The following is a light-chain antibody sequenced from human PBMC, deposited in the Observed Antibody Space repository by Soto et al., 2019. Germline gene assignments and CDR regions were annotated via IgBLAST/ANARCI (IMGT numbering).Light chain of an antibody. J-gene: IGLJ1*01. CDR1: SSDVGGYNY. CDR2: DVS. V-gene: IGLV2-11*01. CDR3: CSYAGSYSFV. Sequence: QSALTQPRSVSGSPGQSVTISCTGTSSDVGGYNYVSWYRQHPGKAPKLIIYDVSQRPSGVPDRFSGSKSGNTASLTISGLQAEDEADYSCCSYAGSYSFVFGSGTKVTVL.